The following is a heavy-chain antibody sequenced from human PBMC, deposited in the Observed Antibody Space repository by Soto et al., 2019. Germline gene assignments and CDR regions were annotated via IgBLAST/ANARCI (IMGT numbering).Heavy chain of an antibody. CDR1: GFTFSSYA. D-gene: IGHD2-15*01. J-gene: IGHJ1*01. CDR2: ISGSGGST. Sequence: EVQLLESGGGLVQPGGSLRLSCAASGFTFSSYAMSWVRQAPGKGLEWVSAISGSGGSTYYADSVKGRFTISRDNSKNTRYLQMHSLRAKDTAVYYCARPGYGSGGSCYWAEYFQHWGQGTLVTVSS. CDR3: ARPGYGSGGSCYWAEYFQH. V-gene: IGHV3-23*01.